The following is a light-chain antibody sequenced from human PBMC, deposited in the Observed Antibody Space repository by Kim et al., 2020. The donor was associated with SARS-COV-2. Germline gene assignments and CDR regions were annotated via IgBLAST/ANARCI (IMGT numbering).Light chain of an antibody. CDR2: AAS. CDR1: QGIASY. Sequence: GDRVTITCRASQGIASYLAWFQQKPGKVPKLLIYAASTLQSGVPYRFSGSGSGADFTLTSSSLQPEDVATYYCQKYNYAPFTFGPGTKVDIK. J-gene: IGKJ3*01. CDR3: QKYNYAPFT. V-gene: IGKV1-27*01.